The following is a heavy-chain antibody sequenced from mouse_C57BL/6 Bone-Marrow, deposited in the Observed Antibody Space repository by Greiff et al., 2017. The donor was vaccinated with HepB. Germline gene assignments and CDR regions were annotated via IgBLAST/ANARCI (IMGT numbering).Heavy chain of an antibody. Sequence: EVMLVESGGGLVKPGGSLKLSCAASGFTFSDYGMHWVRQAPEKGLEWVAYISSGSSTIYYADTVKGRFTISRDNAKNTLFLQMTSLRSEDTAMYYCARPDYTYFFYAMDYWGQGTSVTVSS. V-gene: IGHV5-17*01. D-gene: IGHD5-1-1*01. CDR1: GFTFSDYG. CDR3: ARPDYTYFFYAMDY. CDR2: ISSGSSTI. J-gene: IGHJ4*01.